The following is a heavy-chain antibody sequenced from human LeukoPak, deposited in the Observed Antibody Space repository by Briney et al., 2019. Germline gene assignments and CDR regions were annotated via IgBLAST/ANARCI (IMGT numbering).Heavy chain of an antibody. D-gene: IGHD2-2*01. V-gene: IGHV4-4*02. CDR2: INHSGST. CDR1: GGSISSSTNW. Sequence: SETLSLTCAVSGGSISSSTNWWSWVRQPPGKGLEWIGEINHSGSTNYNPSLKSRVTISVDTSKNQFSLKLSSVTAADTAVYYCARGSSCGSTSCYQPYRRRFDYWGQGTLVTVSS. J-gene: IGHJ4*02. CDR3: ARGSSCGSTSCYQPYRRRFDY.